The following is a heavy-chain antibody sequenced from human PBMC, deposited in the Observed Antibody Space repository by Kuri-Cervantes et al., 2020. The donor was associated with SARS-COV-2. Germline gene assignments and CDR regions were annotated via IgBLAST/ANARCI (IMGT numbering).Heavy chain of an antibody. CDR2: MNPNSGNT. CDR3: ARAGYYCSSTSCPSLPDY. Sequence: ASVKVSCKASGYTFTSYDINWVRQATGQGLEWMGWMNPNSGNTGYAQKFQGRVTITRNTSISTAYMELSSLRSEETAVYYCARAGYYCSSTSCPSLPDYWGQGTLVTVSS. CDR1: GYTFTSYD. J-gene: IGHJ4*02. V-gene: IGHV1-8*03. D-gene: IGHD2-2*01.